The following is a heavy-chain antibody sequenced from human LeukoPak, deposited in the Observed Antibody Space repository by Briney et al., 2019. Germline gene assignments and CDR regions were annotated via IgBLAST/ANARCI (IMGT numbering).Heavy chain of an antibody. V-gene: IGHV3-23*01. D-gene: IGHD3-22*01. CDR2: IFGNGAGI. CDR1: GFSLGGYA. J-gene: IGHJ4*02. Sequence: PGGSLRRSCTAPGFSLGGYAMNWVRQAPGKGLEWIASIFGNGAGINYADSVKGRFTISRDNAQNTLYLQMNSLRTEDTAVYYCAKDRIPDGFYSIDSWGQGVLVTVSS. CDR3: AKDRIPDGFYSIDS.